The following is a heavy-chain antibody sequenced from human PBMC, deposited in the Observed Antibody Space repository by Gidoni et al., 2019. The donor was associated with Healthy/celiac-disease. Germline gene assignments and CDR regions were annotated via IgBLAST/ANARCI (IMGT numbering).Heavy chain of an antibody. V-gene: IGHV1-8*01. CDR3: ARGRDSLYYYDSSGYYYV. Sequence: QVQQVQPGAEAKTPGASVQVSCKASGYTFTSYDNNWVRQATGQGLEWMGWVNPNSGNTGYEQKFQGRVTMTRNTSISTAYMELSSLRSEDTAVYYCARGRDSLYYYDSSGYYYVWGQGTLVTVSS. CDR2: VNPNSGNT. D-gene: IGHD3-22*01. J-gene: IGHJ4*02. CDR1: GYTFTSYD.